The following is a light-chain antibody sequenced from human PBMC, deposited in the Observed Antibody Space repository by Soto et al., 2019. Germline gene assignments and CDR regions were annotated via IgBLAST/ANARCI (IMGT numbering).Light chain of an antibody. CDR1: QSLLHSNGYNY. CDR2: LGS. V-gene: IGKV2-28*01. Sequence: DLVMTQSPLSLPVTPGEPASISCRSSQSLLHSNGYNYLDWYLQKPGQSPQLLIYLGSNRASGVPDRFSRSGSGTEFTLKISRVEAEDVGFYYCMQALQTPFTFGPGTKVDIK. CDR3: MQALQTPFT. J-gene: IGKJ3*01.